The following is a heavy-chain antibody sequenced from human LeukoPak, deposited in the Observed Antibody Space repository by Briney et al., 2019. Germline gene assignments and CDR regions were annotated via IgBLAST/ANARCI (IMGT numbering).Heavy chain of an antibody. V-gene: IGHV3-23*01. J-gene: IGHJ4*02. Sequence: GGSLRLSCSAFGFTFNIYGMSWVRQAPGKGLEWVSAISGRDSNTYYADSAKGRFTISRDNSKNTLYLQMNSLRAEDTAVYYCAGGGYDSSGYYQYYFDFWGQGTLVTVSS. CDR1: GFTFNIYG. CDR2: ISGRDSNT. D-gene: IGHD3-22*01. CDR3: AGGGYDSSGYYQYYFDF.